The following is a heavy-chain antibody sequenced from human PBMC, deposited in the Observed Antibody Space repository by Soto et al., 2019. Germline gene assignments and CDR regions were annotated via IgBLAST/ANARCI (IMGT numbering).Heavy chain of an antibody. J-gene: IGHJ6*02. CDR3: ARGGSIAHRRDYYYGMDV. V-gene: IGHV3-74*01. CDR2: INSDGSST. D-gene: IGHD6-13*01. CDR1: GFTFSSYW. Sequence: GGSLRLSCAASGFTFSSYWMHWVRQAPGKGLVWVSRINSDGSSTSYADSVKGRFTISRDNAKNTLYLQMNSLRAEDTAVYYCARGGSIAHRRDYYYGMDVWGQGTTVTVSS.